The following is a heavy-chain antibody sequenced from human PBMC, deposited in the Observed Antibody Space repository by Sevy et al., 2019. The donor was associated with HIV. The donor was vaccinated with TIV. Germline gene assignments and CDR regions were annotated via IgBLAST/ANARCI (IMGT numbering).Heavy chain of an antibody. V-gene: IGHV3-33*01. CDR3: ASGDMVRGVNYYYYGMDV. CDR2: IWYDGSNK. Sequence: GGSLRLSCAASGFTFSSYGMHWVRQAPGKGLEWVAVIWYDGSNKYYADSVKGRFTISRDNSKNTRYLQMNSLRAEDTAVYYCASGDMVRGVNYYYYGMDVWGQGTTVTVSS. CDR1: GFTFSSYG. J-gene: IGHJ6*02. D-gene: IGHD3-10*01.